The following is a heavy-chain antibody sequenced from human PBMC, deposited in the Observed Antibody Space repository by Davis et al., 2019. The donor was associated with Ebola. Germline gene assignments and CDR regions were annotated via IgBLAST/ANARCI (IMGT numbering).Heavy chain of an antibody. CDR2: ISSSSSYI. V-gene: IGHV3-21*04. J-gene: IGHJ6*02. Sequence: GESLKISCAASGFTFSGSAMHWVRQAPGKGLEWVSSISSSSSYIYYADSVKGRFTISRDNAKNSLYLQMNSLRAEDTAVYYCAKAQRYYYYAVDVWGQGTTVTVSS. D-gene: IGHD6-25*01. CDR1: GFTFSGSA. CDR3: AKAQRYYYYAVDV.